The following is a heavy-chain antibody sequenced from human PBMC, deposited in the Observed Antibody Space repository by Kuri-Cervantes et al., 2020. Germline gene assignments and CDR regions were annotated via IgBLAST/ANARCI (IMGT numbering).Heavy chain of an antibody. D-gene: IGHD5-24*01. J-gene: IGHJ4*02. Sequence: GESLKISCAASGFTFSSYAMHWVRQAPGEGLEWVAVISYDGSNKYYADSVKGRFTISRDNSKNTLYLQMNSLRAEDTAAYYCARDGGWLQSQYYFDYWGQGTLVTVSS. CDR2: ISYDGSNK. V-gene: IGHV3-30-3*01. CDR1: GFTFSSYA. CDR3: ARDGGWLQSQYYFDY.